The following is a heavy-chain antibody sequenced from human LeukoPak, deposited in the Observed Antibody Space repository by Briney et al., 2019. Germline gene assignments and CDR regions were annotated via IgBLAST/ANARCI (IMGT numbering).Heavy chain of an antibody. Sequence: GSLRLSCAASGFTFSSYAMSWVRQAPGKGLEWVSAISGSGGSTYYADSVKGRFTISRDNSKNTLYLQMNSLRAEDTAVYYCAKPRGPAMDYYYYGMDVWGQGTTVTVSS. CDR3: AKPRGPAMDYYYYGMDV. J-gene: IGHJ6*02. CDR2: ISGSGGST. V-gene: IGHV3-23*01. D-gene: IGHD5-18*01. CDR1: GFTFSSYA.